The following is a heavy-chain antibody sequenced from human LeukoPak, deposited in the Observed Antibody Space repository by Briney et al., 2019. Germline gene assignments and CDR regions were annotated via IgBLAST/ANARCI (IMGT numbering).Heavy chain of an antibody. J-gene: IGHJ4*02. Sequence: SETLSLTCTVSGGSISSYYWSWIRQPPGKGLEWIGYIYYSGSTNYNPSLKSRFTISVDTSKNQFSLKLSTVTAADTAVYYCARRLGGYNYWGQGTLVTVSS. CDR3: ARRLGGYNY. CDR1: GGSISSYY. CDR2: IYYSGST. V-gene: IGHV4-59*08. D-gene: IGHD5-12*01.